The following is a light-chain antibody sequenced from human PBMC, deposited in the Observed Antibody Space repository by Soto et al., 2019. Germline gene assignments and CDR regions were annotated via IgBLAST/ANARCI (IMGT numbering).Light chain of an antibody. V-gene: IGKV3D-20*01. J-gene: IGKJ4*01. CDR3: QQYDTSPLT. CDR1: QTITSAY. CDR2: DAS. Sequence: EIVLTQSPATLSLSPGERATLSCGAGQTITSAYLAWYQLKPGLAPRLLFYDASNRATGVPDRFSGSGSGTDFTLTISRLEPEDFAVYYCQQYDTSPLTFGGGTKVEIK.